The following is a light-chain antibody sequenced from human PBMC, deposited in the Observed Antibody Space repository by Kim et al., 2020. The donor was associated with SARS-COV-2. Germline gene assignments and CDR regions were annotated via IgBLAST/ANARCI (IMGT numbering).Light chain of an antibody. CDR3: QAWDSNTSVV. CDR2: QDS. J-gene: IGLJ2*01. Sequence: SYELTQPPSVSVSPGQTASITCSGDKLGDKSASWYQQKPGQSPVLVIYQDSKRPSGIPERFSGSNSGNTATLTISGTQAMDEADYYCQAWDSNTSVVFGGGTQLTVL. V-gene: IGLV3-1*01. CDR1: KLGDKS.